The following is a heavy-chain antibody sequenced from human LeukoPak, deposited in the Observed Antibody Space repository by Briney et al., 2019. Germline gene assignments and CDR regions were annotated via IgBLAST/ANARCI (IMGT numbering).Heavy chain of an antibody. J-gene: IGHJ5*02. CDR1: GFTFSIYA. CDR3: AKNPSGAVAAPDGFDP. V-gene: IGHV3-23*01. D-gene: IGHD6-19*01. CDR2: ISGSGGTT. Sequence: GGSLRLSCAASGFTFSIYAISWVRQAPGKGLEWVSAISGSGGTTYYADSVKGRFTISRDNSKNTLYLQMNSLTAEDTAVYYCAKNPSGAVAAPDGFDPWGQGTLVTVSS.